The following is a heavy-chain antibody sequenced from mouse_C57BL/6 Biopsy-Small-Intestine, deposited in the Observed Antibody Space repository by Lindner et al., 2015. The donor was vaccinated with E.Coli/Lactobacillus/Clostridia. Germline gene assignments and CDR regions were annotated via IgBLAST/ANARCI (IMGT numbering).Heavy chain of an antibody. CDR1: GFTFSDYG. Sequence: VQLQESGGGLVKPGGSLKLSCAASGFTFSDYGMHWVRQAPEKGLEWVAYISSGSSTIYYADTVKGRFTISRDDAKNTLFLQMTSLRSEDTAMYYCARPDYISSFAYWGQGTLVTVSA. D-gene: IGHD1-1*01. CDR2: ISSGSSTI. V-gene: IGHV5-17*01. CDR3: ARPDYISSFAY. J-gene: IGHJ3*01.